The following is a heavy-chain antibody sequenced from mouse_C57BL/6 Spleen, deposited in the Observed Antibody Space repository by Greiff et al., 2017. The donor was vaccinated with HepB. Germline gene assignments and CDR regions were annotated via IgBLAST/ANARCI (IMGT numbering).Heavy chain of an antibody. CDR2: IYPGDGDT. D-gene: IGHD1-1*01. CDR1: GYAFSSSW. CDR3: ARWGTTVVAHWYFDV. V-gene: IGHV1-82*01. J-gene: IGHJ1*03. Sequence: VQGVESGPELVKPGASVKISCKASGYAFSSSWMNWVKQRPGKGLEWIGRIYPGDGDTNYNGKFKGKATLTADKSSSTAYMQLSSLTSEDSAVYFCARWGTTVVAHWYFDVWGTGTTVTVSS.